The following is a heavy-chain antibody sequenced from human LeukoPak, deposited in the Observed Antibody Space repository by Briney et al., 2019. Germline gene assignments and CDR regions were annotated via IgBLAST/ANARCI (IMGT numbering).Heavy chain of an antibody. CDR3: ARGYSSSWRGRYFDY. CDR1: GYTFTSYG. D-gene: IGHD6-13*01. V-gene: IGHV1-3*01. Sequence: ASVKVSCKASGYTFTSYGMHWVRQAPGQSLEWMGWINGGNGNTKYSEKFQGRVTITRDTSASTAYMELSSLRSEDTAVYYCARGYSSSWRGRYFDYWGQGTLVTVSS. CDR2: INGGNGNT. J-gene: IGHJ4*02.